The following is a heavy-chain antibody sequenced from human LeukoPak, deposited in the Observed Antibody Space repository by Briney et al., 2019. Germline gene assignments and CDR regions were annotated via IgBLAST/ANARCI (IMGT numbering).Heavy chain of an antibody. CDR3: AKGVVVVPAAILGSTTNRGRPIDY. Sequence: SETLSLTCTVSGYSISSGYYWGWIRQPPGKGLEWIGSIYHSGSTYYNPSLKSRVTISVDTSKNQFSLKLSSVTAADTAVYYCAKGVVVVPAAILGSTTNRGRPIDYWGQGTLVTVSS. J-gene: IGHJ4*02. V-gene: IGHV4-38-2*02. D-gene: IGHD2-2*02. CDR1: GYSISSGYY. CDR2: IYHSGST.